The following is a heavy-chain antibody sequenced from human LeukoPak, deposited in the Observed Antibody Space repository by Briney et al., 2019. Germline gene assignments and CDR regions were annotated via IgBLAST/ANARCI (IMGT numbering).Heavy chain of an antibody. J-gene: IGHJ4*02. CDR2: INSDGSST. V-gene: IGHV3-74*01. D-gene: IGHD6-19*01. CDR1: GFTFSSYW. CDR3: ARQYSSGWVIFDY. Sequence: GGSLRLSCAASGFTFSSYWTHWVRQAPGKGLVWVSRINSDGSSTSYADSVKGRFTISRDNAKNTLYLQMNSLRAEDTAVYYCARQYSSGWVIFDYWGQGTLVTVSS.